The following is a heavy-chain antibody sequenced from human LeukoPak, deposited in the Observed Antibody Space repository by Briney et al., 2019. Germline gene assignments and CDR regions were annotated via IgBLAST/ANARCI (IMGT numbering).Heavy chain of an antibody. J-gene: IGHJ6*02. CDR1: GGSVSSGSYY. V-gene: IGHV4-61*01. Sequence: SETLSLTCTVSGGSVSSGSYYWSRIRQPPGKGLEWIGYIYYSGSTNYNPSLKSRVTISVDTSKNQFSLKLSSVTAADTAVYYCAGDRHDFWSGYYIKYYGMDVWGQGTTVTVSS. CDR3: AGDRHDFWSGYYIKYYGMDV. D-gene: IGHD3-3*01. CDR2: IYYSGST.